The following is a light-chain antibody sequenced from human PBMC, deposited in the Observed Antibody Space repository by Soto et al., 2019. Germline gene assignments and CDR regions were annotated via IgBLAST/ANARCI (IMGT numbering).Light chain of an antibody. CDR2: LAS. V-gene: IGKV2-28*01. Sequence: DIVMPQSPLSLPVSPGEPASISCRSSQSLLYGDGHNYLNWFVQKPGQSPQLLIYLASRRASGVTDRFGGGGSGTDFMLKISRAEAEDVAIYYCMQVYESPGSFGPGTKVDI. CDR1: QSLLYGDGHNY. CDR3: MQVYESPGS. J-gene: IGKJ3*01.